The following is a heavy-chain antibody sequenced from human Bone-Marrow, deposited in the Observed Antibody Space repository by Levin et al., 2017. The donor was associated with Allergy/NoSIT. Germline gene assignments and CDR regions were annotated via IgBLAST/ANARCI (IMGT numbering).Heavy chain of an antibody. CDR2: IDWDDDK. D-gene: IGHD4-17*01. CDR1: GFSLGTSGMR. J-gene: IGHJ3*01. CDR3: ARGGDDGAFEF. V-gene: IGHV2-70*04. Sequence: QTLSLTCTFSGFSLGTSGMRVSWIRQPPGDALEWLARIDWDDDKFYSPSLKSRPTISKDTSKNQVVLFMTNMDPADTGTYVCARGGDDGAFEFWGARTMV.